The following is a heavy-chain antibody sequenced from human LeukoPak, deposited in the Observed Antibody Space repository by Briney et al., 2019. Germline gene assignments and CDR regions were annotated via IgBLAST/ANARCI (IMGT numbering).Heavy chain of an antibody. CDR1: VFTLSSYL. D-gene: IGHD1-14*01. J-gene: IGHJ3*01. Sequence: GGSLRLSCAASVFTLSSYLMSWVRQAPGRGLECVANTQKVGNEENYLDSVKGRFTVSRDNAKNSMYLQMNSLRGEATAVYYCARGNPNRNALDLWGQGTMVSISS. CDR2: TQKVGNEE. CDR3: ARGNPNRNALDL. V-gene: IGHV3-7*01.